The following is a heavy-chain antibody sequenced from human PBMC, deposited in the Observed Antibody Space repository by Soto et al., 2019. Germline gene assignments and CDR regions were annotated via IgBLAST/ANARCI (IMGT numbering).Heavy chain of an antibody. J-gene: IGHJ6*03. Sequence: QVQLQESGPGLVKPSGTLSLTCAVSSGSISSSNWWSWVRQPPGKGLEWIGEIYHSGSTNYNPSLKSRVTISVDKSKNQFSLKLSSLTAADTAVYYCAMTLLAYYFYMDVWGKGTTVTVSS. V-gene: IGHV4-4*02. CDR2: IYHSGST. CDR1: SGSISSSNW. CDR3: AMTLLAYYFYMDV. D-gene: IGHD2-21*01.